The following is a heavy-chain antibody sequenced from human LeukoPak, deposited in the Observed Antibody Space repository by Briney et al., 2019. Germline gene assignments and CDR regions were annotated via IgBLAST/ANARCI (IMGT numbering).Heavy chain of an antibody. CDR3: AKCVGTGWGNWFDP. Sequence: GGSLRLSCAASGFTFNSYAMTWVRQAPGKGLEWVSAISGSGGDTEYADSVKGRFTISRDNSKNTLYLQMNSLRAEDTAVYYCAKCVGTGWGNWFDPWGQGTLVTVSS. J-gene: IGHJ5*02. D-gene: IGHD2-2*01. CDR1: GFTFNSYA. CDR2: ISGSGGDT. V-gene: IGHV3-23*01.